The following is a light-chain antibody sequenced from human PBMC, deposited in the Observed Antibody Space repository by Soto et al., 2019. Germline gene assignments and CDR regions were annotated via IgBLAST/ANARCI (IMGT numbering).Light chain of an antibody. CDR1: QNVTTD. Sequence: ETVMTQSPATLSVSPGERATLSCRASQNVTTDLAWYHQKPGQAPSLLIFDASTRATGVPARFSGSGSRTEFTLTISSLQSEDFAVYYCQQYNNWPRGSFGQGTKVEIK. CDR2: DAS. V-gene: IGKV3-15*01. CDR3: QQYNNWPRGS. J-gene: IGKJ1*01.